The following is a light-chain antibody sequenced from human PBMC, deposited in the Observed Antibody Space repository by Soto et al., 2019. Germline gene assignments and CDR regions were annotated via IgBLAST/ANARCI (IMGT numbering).Light chain of an antibody. V-gene: IGKV3-20*01. CDR3: QQYGSSRLT. CDR1: QSVSSSY. CDR2: GAS. Sequence: EMVLTQSPGTLSLSPGERATLSCRASQSVSSSYLAWYQQKPGQAPRLLIYGASSRATGIPDRFSGSGSGTDFTLTISRLEPEDFAVYYCQQYGSSRLTFGGGTKVDIK. J-gene: IGKJ4*01.